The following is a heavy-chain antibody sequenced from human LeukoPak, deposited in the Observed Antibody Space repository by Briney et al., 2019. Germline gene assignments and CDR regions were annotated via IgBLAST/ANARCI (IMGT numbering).Heavy chain of an antibody. CDR2: ISAYNGNT. D-gene: IGHD4-17*01. CDR1: GYTFSSYG. J-gene: IGHJ5*02. CDR3: ARDLGDDLTTVTSGNWFDP. V-gene: IGHV1-18*01. Sequence: ASVKVSCKASGYTFSSYGITWVRQAPGQGLEWMGWISAYNGNTNYVQKLQGRVTMTTDTSTSTAYMELRSLRSDDTATYFCARDLGDDLTTVTSGNWFDPWGRGTLVTVSS.